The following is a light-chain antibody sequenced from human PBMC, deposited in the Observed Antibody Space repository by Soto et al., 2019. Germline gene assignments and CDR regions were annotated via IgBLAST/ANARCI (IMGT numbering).Light chain of an antibody. J-gene: IGKJ3*01. V-gene: IGKV1-27*01. CDR2: AAS. CDR1: QGISNY. CDR3: KNYYSAPFT. Sequence: DIQMTQSPLSRSASVGDRVTITCRASQGISNYLAWYQQTPGKSPKLLIYAASTLQPGVPSRFSGSGAGADFTLIISSLQPEDVASYYCKNYYSAPFTFGPGTTVDIK.